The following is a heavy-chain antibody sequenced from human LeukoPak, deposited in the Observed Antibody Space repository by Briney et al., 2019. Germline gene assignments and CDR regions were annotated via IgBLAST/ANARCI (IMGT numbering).Heavy chain of an antibody. CDR3: LRGNYTAFEI. D-gene: IGHD3-16*01. CDR1: RDTLFIDKVG. CDR2: TYYRSKWSF. V-gene: IGHV6-1*01. J-gene: IGHJ4*02. Sequence: SQTLSLTCAHSRDTLFIDKVGWNCIRQSPSRGLDWLGRTYYRSKWSFDYAVSVKSRITINADTSKNQFSLQLSSVTPEDTAVLCLLRGNYTAFEIWGQGTLVTVSS.